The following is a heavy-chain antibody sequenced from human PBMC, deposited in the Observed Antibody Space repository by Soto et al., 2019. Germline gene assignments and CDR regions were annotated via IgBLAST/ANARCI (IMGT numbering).Heavy chain of an antibody. D-gene: IGHD6-13*01. CDR1: GYTFTHYY. J-gene: IGHJ4*02. CDR2: INPASGST. CDR3: ARDLAAGEY. V-gene: IGHV1-46*01. Sequence: QVQLVQSGAEVKKPGASVKLSCRTSGYTFTHYYIHWVRQAPGQGLEWLAIINPASGSTNYAQDFQGRVNLTMDTSTTTVYMELSGLRAEDTAIFYCARDLAAGEYWGQGTLVTVSS.